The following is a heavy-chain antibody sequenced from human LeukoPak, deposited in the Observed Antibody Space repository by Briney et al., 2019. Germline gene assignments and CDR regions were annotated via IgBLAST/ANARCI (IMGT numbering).Heavy chain of an antibody. D-gene: IGHD6-13*01. CDR3: ARGVIAAADSHAFDI. CDR1: GGSFSGYY. V-gene: IGHV4-34*01. CDR2: INHSGST. Sequence: SETLSLTCAVYGGSFSGYYWSWIRQPPGKGLEWIGEINHSGSTNYNPSLKSRVIMSVDTSKNQFSLNLNSVTAADTAAYYCARGVIAAADSHAFDIWGQGTMVTVSS. J-gene: IGHJ3*02.